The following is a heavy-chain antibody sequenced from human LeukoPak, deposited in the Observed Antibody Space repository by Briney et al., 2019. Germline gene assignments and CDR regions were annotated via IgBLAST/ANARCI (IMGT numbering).Heavy chain of an antibody. D-gene: IGHD3-10*02. V-gene: IGHV3-21*01. Sequence: AGGSLRLSCAASGFTFSSYSINWVRQAPGKGLEWVSSISSSSSYIFYADSVKGRFAISRDNAKNSLYLQMNSLRAEDTAVYYCAELGITMIGGVWGKGTTVTISS. CDR3: AELGITMIGGV. CDR1: GFTFSSYS. J-gene: IGHJ6*04. CDR2: ISSSSSYI.